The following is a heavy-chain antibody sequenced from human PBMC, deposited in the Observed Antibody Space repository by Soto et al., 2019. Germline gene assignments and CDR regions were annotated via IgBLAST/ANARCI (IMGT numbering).Heavy chain of an antibody. Sequence: QVQLVQSGAEVKKPGASVKVSCKASGYTFTSYGVSWVRQAPGQGLEWMGWISGYNGNTNYAQKLQGRVTMTTDTSTGTAYMELRSLRSDESAVYYCARAGKYYYGSGSPYYYGMDVWGQGITVTVSS. D-gene: IGHD3-10*01. CDR2: ISGYNGNT. V-gene: IGHV1-18*04. J-gene: IGHJ6*02. CDR1: GYTFTSYG. CDR3: ARAGKYYYGSGSPYYYGMDV.